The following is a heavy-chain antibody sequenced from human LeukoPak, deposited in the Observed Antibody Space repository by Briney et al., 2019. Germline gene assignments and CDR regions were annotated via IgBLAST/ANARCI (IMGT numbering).Heavy chain of an antibody. Sequence: SETLSLTCTVSSGSISSSNYYWGWIRQPPGEGLEWIGSIYYSGSTFYNPSLKSRVTISVDTSKNQFSLKLNSVTAADTALYYCARRMLRETTTHDAFDIWGQGTMVTASS. CDR1: SGSISSSNYY. J-gene: IGHJ3*02. D-gene: IGHD1-26*01. V-gene: IGHV4-39*07. CDR2: IYYSGST. CDR3: ARRMLRETTTHDAFDI.